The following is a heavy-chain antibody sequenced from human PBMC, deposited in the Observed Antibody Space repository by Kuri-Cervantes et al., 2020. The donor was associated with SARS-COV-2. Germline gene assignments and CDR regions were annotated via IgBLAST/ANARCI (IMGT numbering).Heavy chain of an antibody. J-gene: IGHJ4*02. CDR3: ARQTQYYGSGSYSIRGQYYFDY. V-gene: IGHV4-39*01. Sequence: ESLKISCTVSGGSISSSSYYWGWIRQPPGKGLEWIGSIYYSGSTYYNPSLKSRVTVSVDTSKNQFSLKLSSVTAADTAVYYCARQTQYYGSGSYSIRGQYYFDYWGQGTLVTVSS. CDR2: IYYSGST. D-gene: IGHD3-10*01. CDR1: GGSISSSSYY.